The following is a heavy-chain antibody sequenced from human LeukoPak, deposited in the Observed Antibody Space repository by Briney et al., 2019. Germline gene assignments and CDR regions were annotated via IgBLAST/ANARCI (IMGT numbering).Heavy chain of an antibody. V-gene: IGHV4-34*01. D-gene: IGHD2/OR15-2a*01. Sequence: PSETLSLTCAVYGGSFSNYYWSWIRQPPGKGLEWIGEINHSGSTNYNPSLKSRVTISVDTSKNQFSLKLSSVTAADTAVYYCARALYFRFDPWGQGTLVTASS. CDR3: ARALYFRFDP. CDR1: GGSFSNYY. J-gene: IGHJ5*02. CDR2: INHSGST.